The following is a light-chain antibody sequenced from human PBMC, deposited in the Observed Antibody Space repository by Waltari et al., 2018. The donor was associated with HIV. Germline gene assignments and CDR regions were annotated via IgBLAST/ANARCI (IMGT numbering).Light chain of an antibody. CDR3: CSYAGSSNWV. CDR2: DVS. CDR1: SSDVGGYNY. Sequence: QSALTQPRSVSGSPGQSVTISCTGTSSDVGGYNYVSWYQQHPGKAPKLMIYDVSKRPSGVPDRFSGSKSGNTASLPISGLQAEDDADYYCCSYAGSSNWVFGGGTKLTVL. J-gene: IGLJ3*02. V-gene: IGLV2-11*01.